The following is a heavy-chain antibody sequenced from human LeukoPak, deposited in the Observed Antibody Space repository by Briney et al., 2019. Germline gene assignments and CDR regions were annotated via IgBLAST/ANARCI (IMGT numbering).Heavy chain of an antibody. V-gene: IGHV3-7*03. CDR2: IKQDGSEK. D-gene: IGHD1-26*01. CDR1: GFTFSAYW. J-gene: IGHJ3*02. CDR3: AKDSRSGSYGFPDI. Sequence: PGGSLRLSCAASGFTFSAYWMSWVRQAPGKGLEWVANIKQDGSEKYYVDSVKGRFTISRDNAKNSLYLQMNSLRTEDTALYYCAKDSRSGSYGFPDIWGQGTMVTVSS.